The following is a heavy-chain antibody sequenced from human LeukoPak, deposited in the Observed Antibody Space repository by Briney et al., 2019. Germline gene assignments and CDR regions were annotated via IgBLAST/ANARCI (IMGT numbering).Heavy chain of an antibody. D-gene: IGHD1-26*01. V-gene: IGHV3-48*03. Sequence: GGSLRLSCVASGFTFSSYEMNWVRQAPGEGLEWVSYISPSGSDTKYADSVKGRFSISRDNAMNSVYLQMNNLRAEDTAVYYCARDEVGATTEFDSWGQGTLVTVSS. CDR1: GFTFSSYE. J-gene: IGHJ4*02. CDR2: ISPSGSDT. CDR3: ARDEVGATTEFDS.